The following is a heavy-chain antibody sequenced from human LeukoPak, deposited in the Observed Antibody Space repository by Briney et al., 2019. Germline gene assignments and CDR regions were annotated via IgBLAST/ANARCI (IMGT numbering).Heavy chain of an antibody. V-gene: IGHV3-21*01. CDR1: GFTFSSYG. J-gene: IGHJ5*02. Sequence: SGGSLRLSCAASGFTFSSYGMNWVRQAPGKGLEWVSSISSSSSYIYYADSVKGRFTISRDNAKNTLYLQMNSLRAEDTAVYYCAREGIAARRGFNWFDPWGQGTLVTVSS. D-gene: IGHD6-6*01. CDR2: ISSSSSYI. CDR3: AREGIAARRGFNWFDP.